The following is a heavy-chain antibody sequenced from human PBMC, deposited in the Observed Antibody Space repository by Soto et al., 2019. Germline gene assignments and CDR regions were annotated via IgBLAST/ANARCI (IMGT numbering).Heavy chain of an antibody. CDR2: ISYDGSNK. J-gene: IGHJ4*02. Sequence: GGSLRLSCAASGFTFSSYAMHWVRQAPGKGLEWVAVISYDGSNKYYADSVKGRFTISRDNSKNTLYLQMNSLRAEDTAVYYCARDADYGDYIELYYFDYWGQGTLVTVSS. D-gene: IGHD4-17*01. V-gene: IGHV3-30-3*01. CDR1: GFTFSSYA. CDR3: ARDADYGDYIELYYFDY.